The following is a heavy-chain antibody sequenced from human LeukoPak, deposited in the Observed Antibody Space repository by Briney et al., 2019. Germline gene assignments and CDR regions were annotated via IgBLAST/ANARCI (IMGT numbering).Heavy chain of an antibody. V-gene: IGHV1-2*02. CDR3: ATDLGSSWIY. CDR1: GYTFTGYY. D-gene: IGHD6-13*01. Sequence: GASVKVSCKASGYTFTGYYMHWVRQAPGQGIEWMGWINPNSGGTNYAQKFQGRVTMTRDTSISAVYIDLSRLRSDDTAMYYCATDLGSSWIYWGHGTLVTVSS. J-gene: IGHJ4*01. CDR2: INPNSGGT.